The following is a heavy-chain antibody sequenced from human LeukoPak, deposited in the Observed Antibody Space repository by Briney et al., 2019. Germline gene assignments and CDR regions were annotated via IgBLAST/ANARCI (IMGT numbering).Heavy chain of an antibody. J-gene: IGHJ4*02. Sequence: PGGSLRLSCGASGFTFRGYTMYWVRQAPGEGLQWVAVISWDGNKKFYADSVEGRFTISRDNSKNTLSLQMNSLRLEDTALYYCAREGGNSTSWGYFDYWGQGTLVTVSS. V-gene: IGHV3-30*04. CDR1: GFTFRGYT. CDR3: AREGGNSTSWGYFDY. CDR2: ISWDGNKK. D-gene: IGHD6-13*01.